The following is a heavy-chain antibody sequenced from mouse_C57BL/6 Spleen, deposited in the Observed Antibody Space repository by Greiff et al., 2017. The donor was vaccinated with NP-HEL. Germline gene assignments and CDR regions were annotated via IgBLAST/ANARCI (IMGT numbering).Heavy chain of an antibody. Sequence: QVQLKESGAELARPGASVKLSCKASGYTFTSYGISWVKQRPGQGLEWIGEIYPRSGNTYYNEKFKGKATLTADKSSSTAYMELRILTAEDSAVYFCARLNDGYYGDYWGQGTTLTVSS. CDR1: GYTFTSYG. CDR2: IYPRSGNT. V-gene: IGHV1-81*01. J-gene: IGHJ2*01. D-gene: IGHD2-3*01. CDR3: ARLNDGYYGDY.